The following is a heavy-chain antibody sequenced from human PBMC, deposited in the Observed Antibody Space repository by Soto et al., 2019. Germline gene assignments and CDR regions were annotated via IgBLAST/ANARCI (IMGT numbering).Heavy chain of an antibody. CDR3: ARVLRIHTNYDFWSGYAYYYGMDV. V-gene: IGHV3-7*01. CDR1: GFTFSSYW. CDR2: IKQDGSEK. Sequence: PGGSLRLSCAASGFTFSSYWMSWVRQAPGKGLEWVANIKQDGSEKYYVDSVKGRFTISRDNAKNSLYLKMNSLRAEDTAVYYCARVLRIHTNYDFWSGYAYYYGMDVWGKGTKVTVS. D-gene: IGHD3-3*01. J-gene: IGHJ6*04.